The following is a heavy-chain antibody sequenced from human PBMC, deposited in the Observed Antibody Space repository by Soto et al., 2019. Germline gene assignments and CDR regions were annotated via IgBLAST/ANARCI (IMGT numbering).Heavy chain of an antibody. CDR3: ARDSPPVDY. J-gene: IGHJ4*02. V-gene: IGHV1-18*01. Sequence: QVQLVQSGAEVKKPGASVKVSCKASGYTFSSYGISWVRQAPGQGLEWMGWISAYNGNTKYAQKIQGRVTMTTDTPTGTAYMELRRLRTDDTAVYSCARDSPPVDYWGQVTLVTVAS. CDR2: ISAYNGNT. CDR1: GYTFSSYG.